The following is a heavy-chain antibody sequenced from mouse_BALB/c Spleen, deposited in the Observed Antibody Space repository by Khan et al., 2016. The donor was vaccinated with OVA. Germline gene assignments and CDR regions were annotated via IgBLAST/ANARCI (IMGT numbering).Heavy chain of an antibody. CDR1: GFNIKIIY. D-gene: IGHD1-2*01. CDR3: AHSLLLYAMDY. J-gene: IGHJ4*01. Sequence: EVQLQESGAEFVKPGASVRLSCTASGFNIKIIYVHWVKQRPEQGLEWIGRIDPANGNTKYDPKFQGKATITADTSSDTAYLQLSSLTSEDTAVYYCAHSLLLYAMDYWGQGTSVTVSS. V-gene: IGHV14-3*02. CDR2: IDPANGNT.